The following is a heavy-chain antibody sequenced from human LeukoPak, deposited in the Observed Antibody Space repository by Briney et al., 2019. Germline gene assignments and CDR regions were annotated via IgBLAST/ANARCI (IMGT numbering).Heavy chain of an antibody. CDR2: ISSDSSNI. CDR3: ASKGYGPNY. CDR1: GFTFGDYA. D-gene: IGHD1-1*01. V-gene: IGHV3-21*01. J-gene: IGHJ4*02. Sequence: PGGSLRLSCTASGFTFGDYAMSWVRQAPGKGLEWVASISSDSSNIYHADSLKGRFTISRDNAKNSLYLQMNSLRAEDTAVYYCASKGYGPNYWGQGTLVTVSS.